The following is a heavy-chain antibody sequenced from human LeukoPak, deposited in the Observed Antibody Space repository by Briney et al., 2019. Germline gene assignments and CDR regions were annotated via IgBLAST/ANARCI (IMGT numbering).Heavy chain of an antibody. CDR2: IIPIFGTA. V-gene: IGHV1-69*05. D-gene: IGHD5-24*01. J-gene: IGHJ6*03. Sequence: SVKVSCKASGGTFSSYAISWVRQAPGQGLEWMGGIIPIFGTANYAQKFQGRVTITTDESTSTAHMELSSLRSEDTAVYYCARDSIGRDGYNYYYYYYMDVWGKGTTVTVSS. CDR3: ARDSIGRDGYNYYYYYYMDV. CDR1: GGTFSSYA.